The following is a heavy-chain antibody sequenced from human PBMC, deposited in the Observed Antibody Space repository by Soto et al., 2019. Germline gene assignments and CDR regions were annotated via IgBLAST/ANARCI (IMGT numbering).Heavy chain of an antibody. V-gene: IGHV3-11*01. CDR3: ARDQVLRFLEWLPDYYYYYGMDV. Sequence: QVQLVESGGGLVKPGGSLRLSCAASGFTFSDYYMSWIRQAPGKGLEWVSYISSSGSTIYYADSVKGRFTISRDNAKNSLYLQMNSRRAEDTAVYYCARDQVLRFLEWLPDYYYYYGMDVWGQGTTVTVSS. J-gene: IGHJ6*02. CDR2: ISSSGSTI. D-gene: IGHD3-3*01. CDR1: GFTFSDYY.